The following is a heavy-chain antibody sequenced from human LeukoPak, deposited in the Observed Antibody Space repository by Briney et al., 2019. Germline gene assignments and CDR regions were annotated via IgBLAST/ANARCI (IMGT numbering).Heavy chain of an antibody. D-gene: IGHD2-2*01. CDR2: IYTSGST. CDR1: GGSISSYY. J-gene: IGHJ4*02. Sequence: SETLSLTCTVSGGSISSYYWSWIRQPAGKGLEWIGRIYTSGSTNYDPSLRSRVTMSVDTSKNQFSLKLSSVTAADTAVYYCARVSVTSYVFDYWGQGTLVTVSS. V-gene: IGHV4-4*07. CDR3: ARVSVTSYVFDY.